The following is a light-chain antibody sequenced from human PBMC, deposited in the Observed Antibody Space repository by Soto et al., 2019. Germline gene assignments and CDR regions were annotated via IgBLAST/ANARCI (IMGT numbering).Light chain of an antibody. CDR1: SSNIGRDY. V-gene: IGLV1-47*01. CDR2: RGN. Sequence: QSVLTQPPSVSGTPGQRVNISCSGSSSNIGRDYVYWYQQFPGTAPKLLIYRGNQRPSGVPDRFSGSKSGPSAALAISGLRSDDESDYYCVAWDDSLSGYVFGTGTKLTVL. CDR3: VAWDDSLSGYV. J-gene: IGLJ1*01.